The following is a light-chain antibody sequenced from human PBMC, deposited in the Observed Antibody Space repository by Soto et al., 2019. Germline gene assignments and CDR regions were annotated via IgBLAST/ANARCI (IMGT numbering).Light chain of an antibody. CDR3: QPRSNWPPT. J-gene: IGKJ3*01. V-gene: IGKV3-11*01. Sequence: EIVLTQSPATMSLSPGERATLSSRASQSVSSYLAWYQQKPGQAPRLLIYDAYNRATGITARFSGSGSGTDFTLTISSLEPEDFAVYYCQPRSNWPPTFGPVTQVDI. CDR1: QSVSSY. CDR2: DAY.